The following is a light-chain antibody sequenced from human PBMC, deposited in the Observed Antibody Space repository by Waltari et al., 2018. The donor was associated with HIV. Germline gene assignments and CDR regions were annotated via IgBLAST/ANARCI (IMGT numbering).Light chain of an antibody. CDR1: NIASKN. V-gene: IGLV3-21*02. CDR2: DDS. CDR3: HVWENSIDEYV. Sequence: SYVLTQPASVSVAPGQTANVTCGSDNIASKNVNWYQQKAGKAPILVLYDDSDRPSGIPERFSGFNFGNTATLTISRVEAGDEADYYCHVWENSIDEYVFGTGTKVTV. J-gene: IGLJ1*01.